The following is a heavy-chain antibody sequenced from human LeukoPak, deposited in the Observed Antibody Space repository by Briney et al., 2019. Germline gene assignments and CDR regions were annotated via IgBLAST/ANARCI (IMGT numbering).Heavy chain of an antibody. Sequence: GGSLRLSCAASGFIFSTYAMSWVRQAPGQGLEWVSAISGGSDSTFYADSVKGRFTISRDNAKNSLYLQMNSLRAEDTAVYYCAKVERPYYDILFSRGYFQHWGQGTLVTVSS. J-gene: IGHJ1*01. D-gene: IGHD3-9*01. V-gene: IGHV3-23*01. CDR3: AKVERPYYDILFSRGYFQH. CDR1: GFIFSTYA. CDR2: ISGGSDST.